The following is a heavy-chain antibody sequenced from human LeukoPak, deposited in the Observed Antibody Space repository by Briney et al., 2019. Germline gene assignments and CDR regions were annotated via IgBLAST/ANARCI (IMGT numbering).Heavy chain of an antibody. CDR3: AKTSGYSSSWYED. CDR1: GFTFSNYA. CDR2: LSRSGSDT. V-gene: IGHV3-23*01. J-gene: IGHJ4*02. Sequence: GGSLRLSCSASGFTFSNYAMSWVRQAPGKGLEWVSGLSRSGSDTYYADSVKGRFTISRDNSKNTLYLQMNSLRAEDTAVYYCAKTSGYSSSWYEDWGQGTLVTVSS. D-gene: IGHD6-13*01.